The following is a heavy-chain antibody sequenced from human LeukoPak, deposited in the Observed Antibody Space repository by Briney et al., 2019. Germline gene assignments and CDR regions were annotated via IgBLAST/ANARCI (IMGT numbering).Heavy chain of an antibody. CDR1: GGSISSYY. CDR3: ARPRDGHFYDY. CDR2: ISYSGST. Sequence: PSETLSLTCTFSGGSISSYYWSWIRQPPGKGLEWIGYISYSGSTNYNPSLKSRVTISVDTSKNQFSLKLSSVTAADTAVYYCARPRDGHFYDYWGQGTLVTVSS. J-gene: IGHJ4*02. V-gene: IGHV4-59*08. D-gene: IGHD5-24*01.